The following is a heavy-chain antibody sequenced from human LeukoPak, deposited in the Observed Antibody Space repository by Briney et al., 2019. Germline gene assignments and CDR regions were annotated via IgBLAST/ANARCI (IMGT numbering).Heavy chain of an antibody. CDR1: GFTFSSYA. V-gene: IGHV3-30-3*01. CDR3: ARDENDYVWGSYRYSPFDY. Sequence: GRSLRLSCAASGFTFSSYAMPWVRQAPGKGLEWVAVISYDGSNKYYADSVKGRFTISRDNSKNTLYLQMNSLRAEDTAVYYCARDENDYVWGSYRYSPFDYWGQGTLVTVSS. D-gene: IGHD3-16*02. CDR2: ISYDGSNK. J-gene: IGHJ4*02.